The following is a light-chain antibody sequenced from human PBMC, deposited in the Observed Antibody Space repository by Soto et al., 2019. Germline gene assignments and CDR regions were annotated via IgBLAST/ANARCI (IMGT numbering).Light chain of an antibody. CDR1: QSVSSSY. J-gene: IGKJ5*01. V-gene: IGKV3-20*01. CDR3: QQYGSAPPIT. CDR2: GAS. Sequence: EIVLTQSPGTLSLSPGERATLSCRASQSVSSSYLAWYQQKPGQAPRLLIYGASSRATGIPDRFSGSGSGPDFTLTISRLEPEDVAVYYCQQYGSAPPITFGQGTRLEIK.